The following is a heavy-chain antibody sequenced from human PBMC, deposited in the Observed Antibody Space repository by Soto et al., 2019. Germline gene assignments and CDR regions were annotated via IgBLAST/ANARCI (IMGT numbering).Heavy chain of an antibody. CDR1: GGTFSSYA. Sequence: QVQLVQSGAEVKKPGSSVKVSCKASGGTFSSYAISWVRQAPGQGLEWMGGIIPIFGTANYAQKFQGRVTITADESTSTAYMELSSLRSEDTAVYYCAREGIAAAGTHYYYYYGMDVWGQGTTVTVSS. D-gene: IGHD6-13*01. J-gene: IGHJ6*02. CDR3: AREGIAAAGTHYYYYYGMDV. V-gene: IGHV1-69*01. CDR2: IIPIFGTA.